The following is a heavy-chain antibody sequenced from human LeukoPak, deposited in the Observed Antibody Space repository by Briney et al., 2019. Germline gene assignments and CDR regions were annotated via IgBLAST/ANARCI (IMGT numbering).Heavy chain of an antibody. CDR2: INHSGST. Sequence: PSETLSLTCAVYGGSFSGYYWSWIRQPPGKGLEWIGEINHSGSTNYNPSLKSRVTISVDTSKNQFSLKLSSVTAADTAVYYCARMTTDHAFDIWGQGTMVTVSS. CDR3: ARMTTDHAFDI. CDR1: GGSFSGYY. D-gene: IGHD4-17*01. J-gene: IGHJ3*02. V-gene: IGHV4-34*01.